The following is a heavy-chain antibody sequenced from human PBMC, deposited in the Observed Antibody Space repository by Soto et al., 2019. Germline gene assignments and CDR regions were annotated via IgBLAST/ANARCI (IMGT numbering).Heavy chain of an antibody. D-gene: IGHD2-15*01. CDR2: ISVSCGST. V-gene: IGHV3-23*01. J-gene: IGHJ6*01. CDR1: GFTFRTYT. Sequence: PGGSLILSCISSGFTFRTYTMNWVRQAPGKGLEGVSAISVSCGSTYYADSVKGRFTISRDNSKNTLYLQMNSLRAEDTAVYYCAKDQVVSATLRGYYYGMDVWGQGTIVSLSS. CDR3: AKDQVVSATLRGYYYGMDV.